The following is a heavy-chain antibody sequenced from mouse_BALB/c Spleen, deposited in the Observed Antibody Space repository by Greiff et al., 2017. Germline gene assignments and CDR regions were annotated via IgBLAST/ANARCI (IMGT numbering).Heavy chain of an antibody. D-gene: IGHD2-1*01. Sequence: EVKLVESGPGLVKPSQSLSLTCTVTGYSITSDYAWHWIRQFPGNKLEWMGYIHYSGSTNYNPSLKSRISITRDTSKNQFFLQLNSVTTEDTATYYCARSLYYGNYDYAMDYWGQGTSVTVSS. CDR2: IHYSGST. CDR3: ARSLYYGNYDYAMDY. J-gene: IGHJ4*01. CDR1: GYSITSDYA. V-gene: IGHV3-2*02.